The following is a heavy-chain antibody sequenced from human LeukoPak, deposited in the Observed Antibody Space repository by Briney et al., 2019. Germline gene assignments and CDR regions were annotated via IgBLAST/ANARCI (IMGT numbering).Heavy chain of an antibody. D-gene: IGHD1-26*01. CDR1: GFTFSSYG. CDR3: AMLQTSGSPFDY. J-gene: IGHJ4*02. CDR2: ILYDGSNK. Sequence: PGRSLRLSCAASGFTFSSYGMHWVSQAPGKGLEWVAVILYDGSNKYYADSVKGRFTVSRDNSKSTLFLQMNSLRAEDTAVYYCAMLQTSGSPFDYWGQGTLVTVSS. V-gene: IGHV3-30*03.